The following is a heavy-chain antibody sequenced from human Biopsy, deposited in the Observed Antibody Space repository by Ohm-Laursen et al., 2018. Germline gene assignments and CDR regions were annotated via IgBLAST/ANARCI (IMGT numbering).Heavy chain of an antibody. Sequence: SDTLSLTCTVSGGSISSSTTYYWAWLRQPPGKGLEWIGSIYNTETTFYNPSLKSRVTISVDTSPNQFSLKVSSVTAAGTALYFCARHPTGFWFDPWGHGTLVTVSS. V-gene: IGHV4-39*01. CDR1: GGSISSSTTYY. J-gene: IGHJ5*02. CDR3: ARHPTGFWFDP. CDR2: IYNTETT.